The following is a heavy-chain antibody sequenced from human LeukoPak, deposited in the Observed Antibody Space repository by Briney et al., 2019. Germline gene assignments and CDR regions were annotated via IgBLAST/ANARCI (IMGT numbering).Heavy chain of an antibody. CDR3: ARSRSITIFGVVITPFDY. J-gene: IGHJ4*02. V-gene: IGHV3-53*01. Sequence: PGGSLRLSCAASGFTFTSYALSWVRQAPGKGLEWVSVIYSGGSTYYADSVKGRFTISRDNSKNTLYLQMNSLRAEDTAVYYCARSRSITIFGVVITPFDYWGQGTLVTVSS. CDR1: GFTFTSYA. D-gene: IGHD3-3*01. CDR2: IYSGGST.